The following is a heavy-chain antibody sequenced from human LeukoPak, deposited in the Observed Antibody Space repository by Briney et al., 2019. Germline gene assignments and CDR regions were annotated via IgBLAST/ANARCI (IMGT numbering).Heavy chain of an antibody. V-gene: IGHV1-8*01. J-gene: IGHJ6*03. D-gene: IGHD2-8*02. CDR3: ARRPYWAYYYYYYMDV. Sequence: ASVKVSCKASGYTFTSYDINWVRQATGQGLEWMGWMNPNSGSTGYAQKFQGRVTMARNTSISTAYMELSSLRSEDTAVYYCARRPYWAYYYYYYMDVWGKGTTVTVSS. CDR2: MNPNSGST. CDR1: GYTFTSYD.